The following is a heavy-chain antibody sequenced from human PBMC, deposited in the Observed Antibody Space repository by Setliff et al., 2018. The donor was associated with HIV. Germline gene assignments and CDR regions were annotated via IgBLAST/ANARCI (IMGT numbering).Heavy chain of an antibody. Sequence: KASETLSLTCAVSGASINSNNWWSWVRQPPGKGLEWIGEIYHSGSTNSNPSLRSRVTILVATAKNQFSLKLSSGTAADTAVYYCARRGSSCDPWSGSHYLYYFDCWGQGTLVTFSS. D-gene: IGHD3-3*01. CDR1: GASINSNNW. CDR3: ARRGSSCDPWSGSHYLYYFDC. V-gene: IGHV4-4*02. J-gene: IGHJ4*02. CDR2: IYHSGST.